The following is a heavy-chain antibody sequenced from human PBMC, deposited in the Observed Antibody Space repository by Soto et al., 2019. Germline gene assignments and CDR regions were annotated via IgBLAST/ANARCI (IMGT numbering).Heavy chain of an antibody. J-gene: IGHJ3*02. CDR1: GFTFSSYS. CDR3: ARVNWNHLDRAFDI. Sequence: EVQLVESGGGLVKPGGSLRLSCAASGFTFSSYSMNWVRQAPGKGLEWVSSISSSSSYIYYADSVKGRFTISRDNAKNSLYLEMNSLRAEDTAVYYCARVNWNHLDRAFDIWGQGTMVTVSS. CDR2: ISSSSSYI. V-gene: IGHV3-21*01. D-gene: IGHD1-1*01.